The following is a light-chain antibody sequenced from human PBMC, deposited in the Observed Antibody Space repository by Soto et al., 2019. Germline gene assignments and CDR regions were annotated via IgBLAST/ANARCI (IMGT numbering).Light chain of an antibody. CDR3: SSYRSTSTHVL. J-gene: IGLJ2*01. CDR2: DGS. V-gene: IGLV2-14*02. CDR1: PADGYNF. Sequence: QSALTQPASVSGSLGQSVTISCSDTPADGYNFVSWYQQHPGETPKLIIYDGSKRPSGVSNRFSGSKSGNTASLTISGLQAEDEADYYCSSYRSTSTHVLFGGGTKLTVL.